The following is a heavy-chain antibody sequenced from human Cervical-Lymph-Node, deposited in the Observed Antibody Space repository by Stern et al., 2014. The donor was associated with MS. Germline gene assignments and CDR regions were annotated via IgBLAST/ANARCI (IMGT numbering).Heavy chain of an antibody. D-gene: IGHD2-21*02. Sequence: QLVQSGAEVKKPGASVKLSCKTSGFTFTNSFIHCVRQAPGQGLEWMGLINPNGGSTTYAQKFQGRLTLTHDTSTSVVYMELSGLKSEDTAVYYCAGVTYWYLDRWGAGTLVTVSS. CDR2: INPNGGST. V-gene: IGHV1-46*03. CDR1: GFTFTNSF. J-gene: IGHJ2*01. CDR3: AGVTYWYLDR.